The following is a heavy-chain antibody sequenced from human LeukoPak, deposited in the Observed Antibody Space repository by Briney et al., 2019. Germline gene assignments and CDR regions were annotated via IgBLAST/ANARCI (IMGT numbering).Heavy chain of an antibody. CDR3: AKGSTPPDYDFWSGPNDAFDI. D-gene: IGHD3-3*01. CDR1: GFTFSSYA. CDR2: ISGNGGST. Sequence: GGSLRLSCAASGFTFSSYAMSWVRQAPGKGLEWVSAISGNGGSTYYADSAKGRFTISRDNSKNTLYLQMNSLRAEDTAVYYCAKGSTPPDYDFWSGPNDAFDIWGQGTMVTVSS. J-gene: IGHJ3*02. V-gene: IGHV3-23*01.